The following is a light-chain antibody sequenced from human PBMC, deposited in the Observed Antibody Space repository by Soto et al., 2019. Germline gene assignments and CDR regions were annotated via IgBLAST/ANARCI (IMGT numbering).Light chain of an antibody. Sequence: DIQMTQSPSSLSASVGDRVTITCRASQGISNYLAWYQQKPGKVPKLLIYAASTLQSGVPSRFSGSGSGTDFTLTISSLQPEDGATYYCQKYNGAPWTFGQGTKVDIE. J-gene: IGKJ1*01. CDR3: QKYNGAPWT. V-gene: IGKV1-27*01. CDR1: QGISNY. CDR2: AAS.